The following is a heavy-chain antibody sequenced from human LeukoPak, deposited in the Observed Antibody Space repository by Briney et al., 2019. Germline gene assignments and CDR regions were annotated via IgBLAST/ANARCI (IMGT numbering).Heavy chain of an antibody. Sequence: SETLSLTCTVSGGSISSYYWSWIRQPPGKGLEWIGYMYYSGSTNYNPSLKSRVTISVDTSKNQFSLKLSSVTAADTAVYYCARDRGYYDSSGYQGWFDPWGQGTLVTVSS. V-gene: IGHV4-59*01. CDR2: MYYSGST. J-gene: IGHJ5*02. CDR3: ARDRGYYDSSGYQGWFDP. CDR1: GGSISSYY. D-gene: IGHD3-22*01.